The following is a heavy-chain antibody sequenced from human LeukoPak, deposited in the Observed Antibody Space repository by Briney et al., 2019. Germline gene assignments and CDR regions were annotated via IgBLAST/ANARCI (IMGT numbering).Heavy chain of an antibody. Sequence: PGGSLRLSCAASGFTFSNAWMSWVRQAPGKGLEWVGRIKSKTDDGTTDYAAPVKGRFTISRDDSKNTLYLQMNSLKTEDTAVYYCTTDGLGSLLRYFDWTVSAGDYWGQGTLVTVSS. CDR3: TTDGLGSLLRYFDWTVSAGDY. CDR1: GFTFSNAW. J-gene: IGHJ4*02. D-gene: IGHD3-9*01. CDR2: IKSKTDDGTT. V-gene: IGHV3-15*01.